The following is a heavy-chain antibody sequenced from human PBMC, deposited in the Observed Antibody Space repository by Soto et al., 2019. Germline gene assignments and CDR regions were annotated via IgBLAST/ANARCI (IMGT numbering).Heavy chain of an antibody. D-gene: IGHD2-2*01. CDR2: ISGSGGST. J-gene: IGHJ4*02. CDR3: AKPQTGSTTGYFDY. V-gene: IGHV3-23*01. CDR1: GFTFSSYA. Sequence: PVGSLRLSCAASGFTFSSYAMSWVRQAPGKGLEWVSAISGSGGSTYYADSVKGRFTISRDNSKNTLYLQMNSLRAEDTAVYYCAKPQTGSTTGYFDYWGQGTLVNVSS.